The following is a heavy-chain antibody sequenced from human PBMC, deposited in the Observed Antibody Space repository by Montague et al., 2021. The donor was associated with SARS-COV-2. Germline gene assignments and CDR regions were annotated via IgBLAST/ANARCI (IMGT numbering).Heavy chain of an antibody. V-gene: IGHV2-70*11. J-gene: IGHJ4*02. CDR3: AREIRGVCVDY. CDR2: IDWDDDK. CDR1: GFSPSTSGMC. Sequence: VKPTQTLTPTCTFSGFSPSTSGMCVSRIRQPPGKALEWLARIDWDDDKYYSTSLKTRINISKDASKNQVVLTMTNMDPVDTAAYYCAREIRGVCVDYWGQGTLVTVSS.